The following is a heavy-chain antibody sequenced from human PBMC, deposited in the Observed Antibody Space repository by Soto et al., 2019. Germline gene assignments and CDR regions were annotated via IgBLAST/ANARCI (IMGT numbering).Heavy chain of an antibody. J-gene: IGHJ5*02. CDR2: IFYDGSRK. D-gene: IGHD5-12*01. CDR1: GFTFSRYG. Sequence: QVQLVESGGGVVQPGRSLKLSCAASGFTFSRYGMHWVRQAPGKWLEWVAVIFYDGSRKEYAASLKGRFTISRDNSKNTLYLQMNSLRAEDTAMYYCVREESDNDGNWFDPWGQGTLVTVSS. V-gene: IGHV3-33*01. CDR3: VREESDNDGNWFDP.